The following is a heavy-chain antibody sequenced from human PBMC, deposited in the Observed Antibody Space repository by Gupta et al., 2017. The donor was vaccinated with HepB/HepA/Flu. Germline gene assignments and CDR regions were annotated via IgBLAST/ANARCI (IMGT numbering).Heavy chain of an antibody. CDR3: AKGNDFWSYYYGMDV. CDR2: LTGSGGST. V-gene: IGHV3-23*01. Sequence: EVQLLESRGGLVQTGGSLRLSCAASGFPFSNYAMSWVRQAPGKGLEWVSGLTGSGGSTYYADSVKGRFTISRDNSKNTVYLQMNSLRAEDTAVYHSAKGNDFWSYYYGMDVWGHGTTVTVSS. D-gene: IGHD3-3*01. CDR1: GFPFSNYA. J-gene: IGHJ6*02.